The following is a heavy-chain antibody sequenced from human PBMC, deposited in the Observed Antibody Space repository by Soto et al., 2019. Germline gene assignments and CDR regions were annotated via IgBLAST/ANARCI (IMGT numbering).Heavy chain of an antibody. CDR3: VSDSSGYYYLDY. V-gene: IGHV4-31*03. D-gene: IGHD3-22*01. J-gene: IGHJ4*02. CDR2: IYYSGST. Sequence: SETLSLTCTVSGGSISSGGYYWSWIRQHPGKGLEWIGYIYYSGSTYYNPSLKSRVTISVDTSKNRFSLKLSSVTAADTAVYYCVSDSSGYYYLDYWGQGTLVTVSS. CDR1: GGSISSGGYY.